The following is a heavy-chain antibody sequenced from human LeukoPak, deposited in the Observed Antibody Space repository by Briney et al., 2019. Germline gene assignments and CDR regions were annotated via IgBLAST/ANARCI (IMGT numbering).Heavy chain of an antibody. CDR3: AGEGYGGNSVGY. V-gene: IGHV4-39*07. D-gene: IGHD4-23*01. J-gene: IGHJ4*02. Sequence: SETLSLTCTVSGGSISSSSYYWGWIRQPPGKGLEWIGSIYYSGSTYYNPSLKSRVTISVDTSKNQFSLKLSSVTAADTAVYYCAGEGYGGNSVGYWDQGTLVTVSS. CDR2: IYYSGST. CDR1: GGSISSSSYY.